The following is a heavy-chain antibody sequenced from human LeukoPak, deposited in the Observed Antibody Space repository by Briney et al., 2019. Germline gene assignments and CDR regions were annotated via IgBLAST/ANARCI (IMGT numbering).Heavy chain of an antibody. CDR3: ARGWDSSGWHVAEYFQH. D-gene: IGHD6-19*01. V-gene: IGHV1-69*05. CDR1: GGTFSSYA. J-gene: IGHJ1*01. Sequence: SVKVSCKASGGTFSSYAISWVRQAPGQGLEWMGRIIPIFGTANYAQKFQGRVTITTDESTSTAYMELSSLRSEYTAVYYCARGWDSSGWHVAEYFQHWGQGTLVTVSS. CDR2: IIPIFGTA.